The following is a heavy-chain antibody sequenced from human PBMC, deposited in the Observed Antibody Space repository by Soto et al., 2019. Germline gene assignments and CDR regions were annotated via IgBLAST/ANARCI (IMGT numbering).Heavy chain of an antibody. CDR1: GYSISSGYY. V-gene: IGHV4-38-2*01. CDR3: ARSGYSYGYAIFDY. D-gene: IGHD5-18*01. J-gene: IGHJ4*02. CDR2: IYHSGST. Sequence: ASETLSLTCAVSGYSISSGYYWGWIRQPPGKGLEWIGSIYHSGSTYYNPSLKSRVTISVDTSKNQFSLKLSSVTAADTAVYYCARSGYSYGYAIFDYWGQGTLVTVS.